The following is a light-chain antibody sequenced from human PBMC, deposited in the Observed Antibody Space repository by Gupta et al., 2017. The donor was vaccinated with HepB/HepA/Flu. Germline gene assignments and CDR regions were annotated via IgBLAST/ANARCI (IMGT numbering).Light chain of an antibody. Sequence: DIQMTQSPSSLSASVGDRVTITCRASQSISNFLNWYQQKPGNAPKLLIYAASNVPSGIPSRFSGSGSGTXFTLTIXKLQPEDFATYYCQQRDSTPITFGXGTKVEIK. J-gene: IGKJ4*01. CDR1: QSISNF. CDR2: AAS. V-gene: IGKV1-39*01. CDR3: QQRDSTPIT.